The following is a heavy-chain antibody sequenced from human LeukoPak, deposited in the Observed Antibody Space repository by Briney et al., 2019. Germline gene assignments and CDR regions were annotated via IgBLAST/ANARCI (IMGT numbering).Heavy chain of an antibody. D-gene: IGHD3-22*01. J-gene: IGHJ5*02. V-gene: IGHV4-59*01. CDR3: ARGDYYDSSARTNWFDP. CDR2: IYYSGST. Sequence: SETLSLTCTVSGGSISSYYWSWIRQPPGKGLEWIGYIYYSGSTNYNPSLKSRVTISVDTSKNQFSLKLSSVTAADTAVYYCARGDYYDSSARTNWFDPWGQGTLVTVSS. CDR1: GGSISSYY.